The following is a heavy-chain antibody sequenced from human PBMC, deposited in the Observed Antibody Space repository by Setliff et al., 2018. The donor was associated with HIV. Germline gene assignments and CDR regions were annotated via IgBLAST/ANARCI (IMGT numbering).Heavy chain of an antibody. V-gene: IGHV1-2*02. Sequence: ASVKVSCKASGYTFTVYYMHWVRQAPGQGLEWMGWINTNSGDTKYAQKFQGRVTMTRDTSISTVYMQLSSLISEDAAVYYCARGRYLPYCNADCYGRLDIWGRGTLVTVSS. J-gene: IGHJ2*01. CDR1: GYTFTVYY. CDR2: INTNSGDT. D-gene: IGHD2-21*02. CDR3: ARGRYLPYCNADCYGRLDI.